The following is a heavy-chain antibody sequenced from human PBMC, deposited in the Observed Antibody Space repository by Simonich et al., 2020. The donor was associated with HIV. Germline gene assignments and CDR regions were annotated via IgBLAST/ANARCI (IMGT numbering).Heavy chain of an antibody. CDR3: ARRGPRYYDSSGYYSR. Sequence: QVQLQQWGAGLLKPSETLSLTCAVYGGSFSGYYWSWIRQPPGKGLEWIGEINHSGRTNYNPSLKSRVTISVDTSKNQFSLKLSSVTAADTAVYYCARRGPRYYDSSGYYSRWGQGTLVTVSS. CDR1: GGSFSGYY. CDR2: INHSGRT. J-gene: IGHJ4*02. V-gene: IGHV4-34*01. D-gene: IGHD3-22*01.